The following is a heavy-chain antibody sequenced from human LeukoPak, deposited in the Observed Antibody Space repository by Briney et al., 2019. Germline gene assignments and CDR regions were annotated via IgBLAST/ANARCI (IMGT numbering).Heavy chain of an antibody. CDR1: GFTFSSHD. CDR3: AKDRSKGSYGDDFDF. D-gene: IGHD3-16*01. CDR2: ISYDGGKE. Sequence: GGSLRLSCAASGFTFSSHDMHWVRQAPDKGLEWVAIISYDGGKEDYADSVNGRFTISRDNSRSTLYLQMNSLRAEDTAVYYCAKDRSKGSYGDDFDFWGQGTLVTVSS. V-gene: IGHV3-30*18. J-gene: IGHJ4*02.